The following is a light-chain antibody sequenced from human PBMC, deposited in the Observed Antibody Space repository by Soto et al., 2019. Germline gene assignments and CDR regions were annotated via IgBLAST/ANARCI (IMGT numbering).Light chain of an antibody. Sequence: EIVLTQSPGTLSLSPGERATPSCRASQSVSSSYLAWYQQKPGQAPRLLIYGASSRATRIPDRFSGSGSGTDFTLTISRLEPEDVAVYYCQQYGSSPPWTFGQGTKVDIK. CDR1: QSVSSSY. CDR3: QQYGSSPPWT. V-gene: IGKV3-20*01. CDR2: GAS. J-gene: IGKJ1*01.